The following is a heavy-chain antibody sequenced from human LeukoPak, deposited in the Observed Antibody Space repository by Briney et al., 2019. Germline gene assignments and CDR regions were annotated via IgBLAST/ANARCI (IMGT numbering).Heavy chain of an antibody. V-gene: IGHV1-8*01. CDR3: ARGSDGMVYASHFDY. D-gene: IGHD2-8*01. Sequence: INWVRQATGQGLEWMGWMNPNSGNTGYAQKFQGRVTMTRNTSISTAYMELSSLRSKDTAVYYCARGSDGMVYASHFDYWGQGTLVTVSS. J-gene: IGHJ4*02. CDR2: MNPNSGNT.